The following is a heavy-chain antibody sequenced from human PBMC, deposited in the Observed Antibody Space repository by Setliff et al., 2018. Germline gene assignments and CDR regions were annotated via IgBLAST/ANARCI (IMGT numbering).Heavy chain of an antibody. V-gene: IGHV3-66*01. D-gene: IGHD3-3*01. CDR3: ATGIYDFRTGLAAP. J-gene: IGHJ5*02. CDR2: IYSGGHT. CDR1: GFSVSNTY. Sequence: TGGSLRLSCAASGFSVSNTYMSWVRQAPGRGLEWVSTIYSGGHTFYVESVKGRFTISRDPSKNTLFLQMYSLRVEDTAVYYCATGIYDFRTGLAAPWGQGTLVTVS.